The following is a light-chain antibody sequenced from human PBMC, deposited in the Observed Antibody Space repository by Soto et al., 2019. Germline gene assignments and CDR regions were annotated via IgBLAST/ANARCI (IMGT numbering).Light chain of an antibody. CDR2: AAS. CDR1: QSISTY. V-gene: IGKV1-39*01. CDR3: QQTYSAPYT. J-gene: IGKJ2*01. Sequence: DIQMTQSPSSLSASIRDRVTITCRASQSISTYLNWYQQKPGKAPNLLIYAASTLQSGVPSRFGGSGSGTDFTLTISSLQPEDFATYYCQQTYSAPYTFGQGTKVDIK.